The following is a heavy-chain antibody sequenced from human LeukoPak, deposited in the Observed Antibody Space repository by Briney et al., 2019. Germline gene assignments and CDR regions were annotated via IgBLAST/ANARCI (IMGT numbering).Heavy chain of an antibody. V-gene: IGHV3-30-3*01. J-gene: IGHJ4*02. D-gene: IGHD2-2*02. Sequence: PGGSLRLSCAASGFTVSSNYMSWVRQAPGKGLEWVAVISYDGSNKYYADSVKGRFTISRDNSKNTLYLQMNSLRAEDTAVYYCARVGDCSSTSCYIPHFDYWGQGTLVTVSS. CDR1: GFTVSSNY. CDR2: ISYDGSNK. CDR3: ARVGDCSSTSCYIPHFDY.